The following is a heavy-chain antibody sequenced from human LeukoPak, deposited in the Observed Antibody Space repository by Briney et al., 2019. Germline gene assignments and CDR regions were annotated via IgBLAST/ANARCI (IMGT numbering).Heavy chain of an antibody. V-gene: IGHV3-23*01. CDR2: ISGSGGST. D-gene: IGHD3-22*01. CDR3: AKDLSASRDSGYYSLDY. CDR1: GFTFSNYA. Sequence: GGSLRLSCAASGFTFSNYAMNWVRQAPGKGLEWVSAISGSGGSTYYADSVKGRFTISRDNSKNTLYLQMSSLGAEDTAVYYCAKDLSASRDSGYYSLDYWGQGTLVTVSS. J-gene: IGHJ4*02.